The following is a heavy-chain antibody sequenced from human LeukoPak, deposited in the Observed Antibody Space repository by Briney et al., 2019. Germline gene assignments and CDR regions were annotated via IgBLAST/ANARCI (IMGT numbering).Heavy chain of an antibody. CDR3: ARGAQAVAGTIWFDP. Sequence: SVKVSCKASGGTFSSYAISWVRQAPGQGLEWMGGIIPIFGTANYAQKFQGRVTITADESTSTAYMELSGLRSEDTAVYYCARGAQAVAGTIWFDPWGQGTLVTVSS. CDR2: IIPIFGTA. D-gene: IGHD6-19*01. J-gene: IGHJ5*02. V-gene: IGHV1-69*01. CDR1: GGTFSSYA.